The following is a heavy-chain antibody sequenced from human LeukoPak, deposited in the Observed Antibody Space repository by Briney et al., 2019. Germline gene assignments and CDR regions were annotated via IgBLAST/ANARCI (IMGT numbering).Heavy chain of an antibody. D-gene: IGHD3-3*01. Sequence: GGSLRLSCAASGFTFHSYAMGWVRQAPGRGLEWVSAISGSGGSTYFADSVKGRFTISRDNSKSTLYLQMSSLRAEDTAVYYCARALYYDFWSGSPDDAFDIWGQGTMATVSS. V-gene: IGHV3-23*01. J-gene: IGHJ3*02. CDR3: ARALYYDFWSGSPDDAFDI. CDR2: ISGSGGST. CDR1: GFTFHSYA.